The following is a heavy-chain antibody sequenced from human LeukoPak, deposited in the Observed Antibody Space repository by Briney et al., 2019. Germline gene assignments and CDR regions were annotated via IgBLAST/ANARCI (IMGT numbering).Heavy chain of an antibody. V-gene: IGHV1-3*03. CDR1: GYTFTSYA. CDR3: ARSHAVPAAMDY. Sequence: ASVKVSCKASGYTFTSYAMHWVRQAPGQRLEWMGWINAGNGNTKYSQEFQGRVTITRDTSASTAYMELSSLRSEDMAVYYCARSHAVPAAMDYWGQGTLVTVSS. D-gene: IGHD2-2*01. J-gene: IGHJ4*02. CDR2: INAGNGNT.